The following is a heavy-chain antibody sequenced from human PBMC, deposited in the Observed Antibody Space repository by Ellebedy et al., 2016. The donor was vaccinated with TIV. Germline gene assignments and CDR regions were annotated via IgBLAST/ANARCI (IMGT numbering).Heavy chain of an antibody. CDR3: ARDGYGGNGWFDS. V-gene: IGHV3-33*08. Sequence: GESLKISCAASGFTFSSFGMHWVRQAPGKGLEWLAVIRPDGSTQFVGSATGRFSISRDNSKNMLYLQLNSLRVDDTAVYFCARDGYGGNGWFDSWGRGTQVIVSS. CDR1: GFTFSSFG. CDR2: IRPDGSTQ. D-gene: IGHD3-10*01. J-gene: IGHJ5*01.